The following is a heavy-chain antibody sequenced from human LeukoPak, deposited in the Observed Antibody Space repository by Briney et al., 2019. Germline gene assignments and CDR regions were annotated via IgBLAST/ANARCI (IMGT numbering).Heavy chain of an antibody. CDR1: GFTFNDYY. J-gene: IGHJ4*02. D-gene: IGHD6-19*01. CDR2: MSSSGSTI. Sequence: SGGSLRLSCAASGFTFNDYYMSWIRQAPGKGLEWVSYMSSSGSTIYYADSVKGRFTISRDNAKNSLYLQMNSLRAEDTAVYYCARESRQWLVLGGVDYWGQGTLVTVSS. CDR3: ARESRQWLVLGGVDY. V-gene: IGHV3-11*04.